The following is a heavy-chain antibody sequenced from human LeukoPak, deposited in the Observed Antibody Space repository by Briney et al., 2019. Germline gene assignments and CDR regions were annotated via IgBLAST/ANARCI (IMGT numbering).Heavy chain of an antibody. CDR3: ARLYCSGGSCYADGFDI. CDR1: GFTVSSNY. CDR2: IYRGGST. Sequence: GGSLRLSCAASGFTVSSNYMSWVRQAPGKRLEWVSVIYRGGSTYYADSAKGRFTISRDNSKNTLYLQMNSLRAEDTAVYYCARLYCSGGSCYADGFDIWGQGTMVTVSS. J-gene: IGHJ3*02. V-gene: IGHV3-53*01. D-gene: IGHD2-15*01.